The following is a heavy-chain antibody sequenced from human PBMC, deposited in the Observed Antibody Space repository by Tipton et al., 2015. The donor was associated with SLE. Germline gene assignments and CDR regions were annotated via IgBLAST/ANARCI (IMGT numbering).Heavy chain of an antibody. CDR1: GGSISSSNW. V-gene: IGHV4-4*02. CDR2: IYHSGST. J-gene: IGHJ2*01. CDR3: ARAVTTVVTRAYWYFDL. D-gene: IGHD4-23*01. Sequence: TLSLTCAVSGGSISSSNWWSWVRQPPGKGLEWIGEIYHSGSTNYNPSLKSRVTISVDKSKNQFSLKLSSVTVADTAVYYCARAVTTVVTRAYWYFDLWGRGTLVTVSS.